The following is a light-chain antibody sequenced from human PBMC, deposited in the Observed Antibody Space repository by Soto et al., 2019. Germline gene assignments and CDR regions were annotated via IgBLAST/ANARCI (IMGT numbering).Light chain of an antibody. CDR2: EGT. CDR1: STDVGTYNL. V-gene: IGLV2-23*01. J-gene: IGLJ2*01. Sequence: QSVLTQPASVSGSPGQSITISCTGPSTDVGTYNLVSWYQQHPGRAPKLIIYEGTKRPSGVSNRFFGSQSGDTASLTISGLQAEDEGDYHCCTYGGSSTVEFGGGTKLTVL. CDR3: CTYGGSSTVE.